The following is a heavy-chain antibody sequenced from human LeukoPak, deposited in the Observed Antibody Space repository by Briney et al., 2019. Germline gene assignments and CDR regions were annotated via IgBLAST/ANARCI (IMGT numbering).Heavy chain of an antibody. CDR3: ARGGFSHGFDV. CDR1: GFTFSSYA. V-gene: IGHV3-23*01. Sequence: PGGSLRLSCAASGFTFSSYAMSWVRQAPGKGLEWVSAISGSGGSTYYADSVKGRFTVSRDNAKNTLYLQMNSLRVEDTAVYFCARGGFSHGFDVWGQGTVVTVSS. D-gene: IGHD5-12*01. J-gene: IGHJ3*01. CDR2: ISGSGGST.